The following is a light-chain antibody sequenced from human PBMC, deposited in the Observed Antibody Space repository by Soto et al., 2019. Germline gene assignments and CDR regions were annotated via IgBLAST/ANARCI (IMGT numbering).Light chain of an antibody. CDR2: DAS. J-gene: IGKJ4*01. Sequence: EIVLTQSPGTLSLSPGERATLSCRASQSVAKNYLGWFHQKPGQAPRLLIYDASTRATGISDRFSGSGSGTDFTLTISRLEPEDFAVYYCQQYATSPLPFGGGTKVEIK. CDR3: QQYATSPLP. CDR1: QSVAKNY. V-gene: IGKV3-20*01.